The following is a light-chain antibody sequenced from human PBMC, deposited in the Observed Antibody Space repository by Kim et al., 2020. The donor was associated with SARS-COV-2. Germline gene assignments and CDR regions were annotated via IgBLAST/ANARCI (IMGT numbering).Light chain of an antibody. Sequence: IQLTQSPSSLSASIGDRVTFTCRASQAINSDLAWYYQRPGTTPRLLINDASRLESGVPSRFSGSGSGTEFTLTISSLQPEDFATYYCQQFNNYPFTFGQGTRLEIK. CDR1: QAINSD. V-gene: IGKV1D-13*01. CDR2: DAS. J-gene: IGKJ5*01. CDR3: QQFNNYPFT.